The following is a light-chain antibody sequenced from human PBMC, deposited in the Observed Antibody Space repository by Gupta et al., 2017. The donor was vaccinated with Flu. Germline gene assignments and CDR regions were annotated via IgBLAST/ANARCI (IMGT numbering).Light chain of an antibody. V-gene: IGLV3-25*02. CDR3: QSTDTSGTYL. CDR1: AWPMYY. J-gene: IGLJ1*01. CDR2: RDS. Sequence: SSALTQPPSVSVSPGQTARITCSGGAWPMYYGNWYQQRAGKALLLVLYRDSRRAAGIAERFSGSSSGSTVTVTISGGQAEEEADYYCQSTDTSGTYLFGTGTRVTVL.